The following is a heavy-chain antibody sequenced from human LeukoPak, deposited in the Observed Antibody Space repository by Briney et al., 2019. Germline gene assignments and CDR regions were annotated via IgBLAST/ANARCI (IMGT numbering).Heavy chain of an antibody. CDR2: MNPNSGGT. V-gene: IGHV1-2*02. D-gene: IGHD1-26*01. CDR1: GYTFTGYY. CDR3: ARDLGGLSGDY. J-gene: IGHJ4*02. Sequence: ASVKVSCMASGYTFTGYYMHWVRQAPGQGLEWMGWMNPNSGGTNYQGRVTMTRDTSISTAYIELSRLRSDDTAVYYCARDLGGLSGDYWGQGTLVTVSS.